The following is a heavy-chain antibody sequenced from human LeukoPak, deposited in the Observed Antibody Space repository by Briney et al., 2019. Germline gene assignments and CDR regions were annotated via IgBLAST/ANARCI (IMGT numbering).Heavy chain of an antibody. Sequence: SETLSLTCAVSGASMNAHYWSWIRQPPGKGLEWIGYMLDTVTTKDNPSLKSRFTLSADTSKNQFSLRLTSVTAADTAVYYCATIKRGNIFGYFDFWGQGIPVTVSS. V-gene: IGHV4-59*11. CDR1: GASMNAHY. CDR3: ATIKRGNIFGYFDF. D-gene: IGHD5-18*01. J-gene: IGHJ4*02. CDR2: MLDTVTT.